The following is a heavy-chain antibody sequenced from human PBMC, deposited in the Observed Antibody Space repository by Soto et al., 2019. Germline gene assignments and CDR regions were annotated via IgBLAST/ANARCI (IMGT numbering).Heavy chain of an antibody. J-gene: IGHJ6*02. CDR1: GGSISSYY. D-gene: IGHD4-17*01. Sequence: SETLSLTCTVSGGSISSYYWSWIRQPPGKGLEWIGYIYYSGSTNYNPSLKSRVTISVDTSKNQFSLKLSSVTAADTAVYYCARVTVIATLYGMDVWGQGTPVTVSS. CDR2: IYYSGST. CDR3: ARVTVIATLYGMDV. V-gene: IGHV4-59*01.